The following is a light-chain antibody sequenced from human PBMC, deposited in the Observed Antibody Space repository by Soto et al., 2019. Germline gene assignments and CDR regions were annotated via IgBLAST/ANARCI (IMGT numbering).Light chain of an antibody. CDR3: YSYAGTNRV. CDR2: EVT. J-gene: IGLJ1*01. V-gene: IGLV2-8*01. CDR1: SSDVGGYNY. Sequence: QSVLTQPPSASGSPGQSVTISCTGTSSDVGGYNYVSWYQQHPGKAPKLIIYEVTKRPSGVPDRFSGSKSANTAALTVSGLLAEDEADYYGYSYAGTNRVFGPGTKLTV.